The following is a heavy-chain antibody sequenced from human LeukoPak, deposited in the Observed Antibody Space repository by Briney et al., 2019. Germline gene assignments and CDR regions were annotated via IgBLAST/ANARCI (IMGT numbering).Heavy chain of an antibody. J-gene: IGHJ4*02. D-gene: IGHD5-12*01. V-gene: IGHV4-39*07. Sequence: SETLSLTCTVSGGSISSSSYYWGWIRQPPGKGLEWIGSNYYSGSTYYNPSLKSRVTISVDTSKNQFSLKLSSVTAADTAVYYCARDQGSGYDSQPFDYWGQGTLVTVSS. CDR2: NYYSGST. CDR1: GGSISSSSYY. CDR3: ARDQGSGYDSQPFDY.